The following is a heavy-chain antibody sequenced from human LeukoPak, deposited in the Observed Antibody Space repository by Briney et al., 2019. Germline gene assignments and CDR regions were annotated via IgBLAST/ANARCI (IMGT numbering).Heavy chain of an antibody. V-gene: IGHV3-53*01. J-gene: IGHJ3*02. CDR2: IYSGGST. CDR3: ARSYGFGAFDI. D-gene: IGHD3-16*01. Sequence: PGGSLRLSCAASGFTFSSYAMHWVRQAPGKGLEWVAVIYSGGSTYYADSVKGRFTISRDNSKNTLYLQMNSLRAEDTAVYYCARSYGFGAFDIWGQGTMVTVSS. CDR1: GFTFSSYA.